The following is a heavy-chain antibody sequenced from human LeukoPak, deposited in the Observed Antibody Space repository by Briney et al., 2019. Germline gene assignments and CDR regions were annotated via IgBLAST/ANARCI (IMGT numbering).Heavy chain of an antibody. D-gene: IGHD5-12*01. CDR3: ARVVSGYVLDY. CDR1: GFTVDDYG. J-gene: IGHJ4*02. CDR2: INWNGGST. Sequence: GGSLRLSCAAAGFTVDDYGMSWVRHAAGKGREWVAGINWNGGSTGYAHSVQGRFTISRDNAKNPLYLQMNSLRAEDTALYYCARVVSGYVLDYWGQGTLVTVSS. V-gene: IGHV3-20*04.